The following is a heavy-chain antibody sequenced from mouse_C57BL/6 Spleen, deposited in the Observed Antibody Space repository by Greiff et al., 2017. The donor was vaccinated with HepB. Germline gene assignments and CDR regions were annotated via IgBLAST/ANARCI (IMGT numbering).Heavy chain of an antibody. Sequence: EVQRVESGGGLVQPGGSLSLSCAASGFTFTDYYMSWVRQPPGKALEWLGFIRNKANGYTTEYSASVKGRFTISRDNSQSILYLQMNALRAEDSATYYCASGNYGPCFDYWGQGTTLTVSS. CDR2: IRNKANGYTT. CDR1: GFTFTDYY. D-gene: IGHD1-1*01. J-gene: IGHJ2*01. CDR3: ASGNYGPCFDY. V-gene: IGHV7-3*01.